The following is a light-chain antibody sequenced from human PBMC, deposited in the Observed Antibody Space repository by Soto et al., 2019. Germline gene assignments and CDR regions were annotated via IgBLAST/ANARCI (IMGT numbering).Light chain of an antibody. Sequence: ENVLTQSPGTLSLSLGERDNLSCRASQSVGRNYLAWFQQKSGQAPRLVIYGASSRAAGIPDRLSGSGSGTDFTLTISRLEPEDFAVYYCQQYATSPITFGQGTRLE. CDR3: QQYATSPIT. V-gene: IGKV3-20*01. CDR1: QSVGRNY. CDR2: GAS. J-gene: IGKJ5*01.